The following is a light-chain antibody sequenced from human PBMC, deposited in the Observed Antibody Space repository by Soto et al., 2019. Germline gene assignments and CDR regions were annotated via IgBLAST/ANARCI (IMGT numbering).Light chain of an antibody. Sequence: DIQMSQSPSTLSASVGDRVTITCRASQSINSYLAWYQQKPGKAPKLLIYDASSLERGVPSRFSGSGSGTEFTLTIGSLQPDDFATYYCQQYNDYSWTFGQGTKLEI. CDR2: DAS. CDR3: QQYNDYSWT. CDR1: QSINSY. J-gene: IGKJ1*01. V-gene: IGKV1-5*01.